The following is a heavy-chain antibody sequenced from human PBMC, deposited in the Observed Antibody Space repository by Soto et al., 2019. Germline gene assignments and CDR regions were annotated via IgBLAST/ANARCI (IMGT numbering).Heavy chain of an antibody. D-gene: IGHD3-3*01. J-gene: IGHJ5*02. CDR3: ARLEWLSLAAWFDP. V-gene: IGHV5-51*01. CDR2: IYPDDSDT. CDR1: GYSFTNYW. Sequence: GESLKISCKGSGYSFTNYWIGWVRQMPGKGLEWMGMIYPDDSDTKYSPSFQGQVTFSADKSINTAYLQWSSLKASDTAIYYCARLEWLSLAAWFDPWGQGTLVTVSS.